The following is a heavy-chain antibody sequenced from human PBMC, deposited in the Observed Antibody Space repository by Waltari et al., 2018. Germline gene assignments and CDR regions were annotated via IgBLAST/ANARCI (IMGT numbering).Heavy chain of an antibody. CDR3: ARALDAAVYYGMDV. D-gene: IGHD5-18*01. J-gene: IGHJ6*02. V-gene: IGHV4-38-2*01. Sequence: QLQESGPGLVKPSETLSLTCAVSGFSISSAYYWAWVRQSPGKGLEWIANIYDTGRTNYNPSLRSRVAISIDTSKNHLFLRLRSVTAADTAVYYCARALDAAVYYGMDVWGQGTTVAVSS. CDR1: GFSISSAYY. CDR2: IYDTGRT.